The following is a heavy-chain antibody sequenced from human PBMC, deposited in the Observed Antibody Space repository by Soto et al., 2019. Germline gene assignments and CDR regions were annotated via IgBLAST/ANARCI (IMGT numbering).Heavy chain of an antibody. V-gene: IGHV3-30-3*01. CDR3: ARASGATTYFDY. D-gene: IGHD1-26*01. CDR2: ISTDGGNK. CDR1: GFTFSTYV. Sequence: QVQLVESGGGVVQPGRSLGLSCAASGFTFSTYVMAWVRQAPGKGLEWEAVISTDGGNKYYADSVKGRFTVSRDNSKNTLYLQMNSLIAEDTAVYYCARASGATTYFDYWGQGTLVTVSS. J-gene: IGHJ4*02.